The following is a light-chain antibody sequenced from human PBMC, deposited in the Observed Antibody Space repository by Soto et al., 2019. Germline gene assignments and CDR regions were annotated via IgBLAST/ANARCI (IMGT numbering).Light chain of an antibody. CDR1: SGHSSYA. CDR3: QTWGTGTWV. J-gene: IGLJ3*02. CDR2: LNSDGSH. V-gene: IGLV4-69*01. Sequence: QPVLTQSPSASASLGASVKLTCTLSSGHSSYAIAWHQQQPEKGPRYLMKLNSDGSHSKGDGIPDRFSGSSSGAERYLTISSLQYEDEADYYCQTWGTGTWVFGEGTKPTVL.